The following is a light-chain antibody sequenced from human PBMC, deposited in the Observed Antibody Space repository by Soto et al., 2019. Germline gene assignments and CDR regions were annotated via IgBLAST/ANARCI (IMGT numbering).Light chain of an antibody. Sequence: GDRVTITCRASQSISTWLAWYQQKPGKAPKLLIYKASSLESGVPSRFSGSGSGTEFTLTISSLQPDDLATYYCQQYKSVSLLTFGGGTKVDIK. V-gene: IGKV1-5*03. CDR3: QQYKSVSLLT. J-gene: IGKJ4*01. CDR2: KAS. CDR1: QSISTW.